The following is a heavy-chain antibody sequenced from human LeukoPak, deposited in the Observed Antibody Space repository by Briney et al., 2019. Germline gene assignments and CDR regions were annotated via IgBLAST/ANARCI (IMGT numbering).Heavy chain of an antibody. J-gene: IGHJ4*02. CDR3: AKDRDRIAGLIYFDY. CDR1: GFTFSSYG. V-gene: IGHV3-23*01. CDR2: ISGSGGST. Sequence: GGSLKLSCEASGFTFSSYGMHWVRQAPGKGLEWVSAISGSGGSTYYADSVKGRFTISRDNSKNTLYLQMNSLRAEDTAVYYCAKDRDRIAGLIYFDYWGQGTLVTVSS. D-gene: IGHD6-13*01.